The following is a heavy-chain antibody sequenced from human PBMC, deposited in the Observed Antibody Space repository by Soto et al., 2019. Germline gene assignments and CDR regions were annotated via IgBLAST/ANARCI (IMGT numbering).Heavy chain of an antibody. Sequence: ASVKVSCKASGYTFTSYGISWVRQAPGQGLEWMGWISAYNGNTNYAQKFQGRVTMTRDTSTSTVYMELSSLRSEDTAVYYCAIPHPYYYDSSGYYMDVWGQGTTVTVSS. CDR3: AIPHPYYYDSSGYYMDV. CDR1: GYTFTSYG. J-gene: IGHJ6*02. V-gene: IGHV1-18*01. D-gene: IGHD3-22*01. CDR2: ISAYNGNT.